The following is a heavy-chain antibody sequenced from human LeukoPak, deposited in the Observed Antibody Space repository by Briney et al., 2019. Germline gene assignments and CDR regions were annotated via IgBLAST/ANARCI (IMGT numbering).Heavy chain of an antibody. CDR3: ARDRRDVLYCSGGSCYSVWFDP. D-gene: IGHD2-15*01. V-gene: IGHV7-4-1*02. J-gene: IGHJ5*02. Sequence: ASVKVSCKASGYTFTSYAMNWVRQAPGQGLEWMGWINTNTGNPTYAQGFTGRFVFSLDTSVSTAYLQISSLKAEDTAVYYCARDRRDVLYCSGGSCYSVWFDPWGQGTLVTVSS. CDR2: INTNTGNP. CDR1: GYTFTSYA.